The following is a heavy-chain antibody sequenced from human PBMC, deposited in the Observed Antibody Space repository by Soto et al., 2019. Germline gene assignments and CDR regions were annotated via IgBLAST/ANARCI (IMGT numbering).Heavy chain of an antibody. CDR2: MNPKSANT. J-gene: IGHJ4*02. V-gene: IGHV1-8*01. CDR3: ARSPSWETPVTPYYFDY. CDR1: RYTFISYD. D-gene: IGHD4-4*01. Sequence: QVQLVQSGAEVKKPGASVKVSCKASRYTFISYDINWVRQATGQGLEWMGWMNPKSANTGYAQNFQGRVTMTRNTSISTAYMELSSLRSEDTAVYYCARSPSWETPVTPYYFDYWGQGTLVTVSS.